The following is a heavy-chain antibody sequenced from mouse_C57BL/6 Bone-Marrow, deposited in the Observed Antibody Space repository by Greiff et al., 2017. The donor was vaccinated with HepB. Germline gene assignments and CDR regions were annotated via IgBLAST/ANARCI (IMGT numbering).Heavy chain of an antibody. Sequence: EVQLQQSGPELVKPGASVKMSCKASGYTFTDYNMHWVKQSHGKSLEWIGYINPNNGGTSYNQKFKGKATLTVNKSSSTAYMELRSLTSEDSAVYYCATYDYDEGPLGYWGQGTSVTVSS. CDR1: GYTFTDYN. D-gene: IGHD2-4*01. CDR2: INPNNGGT. CDR3: ATYDYDEGPLGY. J-gene: IGHJ4*01. V-gene: IGHV1-22*01.